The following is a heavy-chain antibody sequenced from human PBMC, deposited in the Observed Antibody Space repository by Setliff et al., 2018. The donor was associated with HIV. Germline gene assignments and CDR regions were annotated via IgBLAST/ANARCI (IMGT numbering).Heavy chain of an antibody. D-gene: IGHD2-21*02. CDR1: GYTFTSYA. CDR3: GRNGCSGDSYFCDLDS. V-gene: IGHV1-3*01. CDR2: IKPASGDT. Sequence: GASVKVSCKASGYTFTSYAMHWVRQAPGQRLEWMGWIKPASGDTQYSQKFQGRVTITRDTSASKVYMEVSRLKSEDTAVYFCGRNGCSGDSYFCDLDSWGQGTLVTVSS. J-gene: IGHJ4*02.